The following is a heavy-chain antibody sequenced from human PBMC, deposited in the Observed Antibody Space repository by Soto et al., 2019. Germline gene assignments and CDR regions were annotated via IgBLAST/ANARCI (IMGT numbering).Heavy chain of an antibody. CDR1: GYTFTSYG. CDR2: ISAYNGNT. D-gene: IGHD5-18*01. Sequence: GASVKVFCKASGYTFTSYGISWGRQAPGQGVEWMGWISAYNGNTNYAQKLQGRVTMTTDTSTSTAYMELRSLRSDDTAVYYCARGGVQLWSQTIDYWGQGALVTVSS. CDR3: ARGGVQLWSQTIDY. V-gene: IGHV1-18*01. J-gene: IGHJ4*02.